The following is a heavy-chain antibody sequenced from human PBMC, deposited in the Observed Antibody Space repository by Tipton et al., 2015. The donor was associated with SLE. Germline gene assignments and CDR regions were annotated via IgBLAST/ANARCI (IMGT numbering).Heavy chain of an antibody. D-gene: IGHD3-3*02. J-gene: IGHJ4*02. CDR2: IYYSGNT. CDR3: ATFSQSRLFDY. Sequence: TLSLTCTVSGGSISSGGYYWSWIRQHPGKGLEWIGCIYYSGNTYYNPSLKSRVTISVDTSKNQFSLKMSSVTAADTAVYYCATFSQSRLFDYWGQGRLVTVSS. V-gene: IGHV4-31*03. CDR1: GGSISSGGYY.